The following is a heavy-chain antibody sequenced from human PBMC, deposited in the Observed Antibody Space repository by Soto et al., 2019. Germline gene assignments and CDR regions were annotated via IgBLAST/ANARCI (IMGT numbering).Heavy chain of an antibody. Sequence: SETLSLTCAVSGGSISSGGYSWSWIRQPPGKDLEWIGYIYHSGSTYYNTSLKSRVTISVDSSKNQFSLKLSSVTAADTAVYYCVSGSHYYDSSGYYFGGFGYWGQGTLVTVSS. D-gene: IGHD3-22*01. CDR1: GGSISSGGYS. J-gene: IGHJ4*02. CDR2: IYHSGST. CDR3: VSGSHYYDSSGYYFGGFGY. V-gene: IGHV4-30-2*01.